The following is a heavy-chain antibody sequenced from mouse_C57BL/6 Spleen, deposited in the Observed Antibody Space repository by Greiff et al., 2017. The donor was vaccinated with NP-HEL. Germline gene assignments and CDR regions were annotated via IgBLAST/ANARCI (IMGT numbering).Heavy chain of an antibody. CDR1: GYAFSSSW. J-gene: IGHJ1*03. D-gene: IGHD1-1*01. Sequence: QVQLKESGPELVKPGASVKISCKASGYAFSSSWMNWVKQRPGKGLEWIGRIYPGDGDTNYNGKFKGKATLTADKSSSTAYMQLSSLTSEDSAVYFCARVSYYGSSYEWYFDVWGTGTTVTVSS. CDR3: ARVSYYGSSYEWYFDV. CDR2: IYPGDGDT. V-gene: IGHV1-82*01.